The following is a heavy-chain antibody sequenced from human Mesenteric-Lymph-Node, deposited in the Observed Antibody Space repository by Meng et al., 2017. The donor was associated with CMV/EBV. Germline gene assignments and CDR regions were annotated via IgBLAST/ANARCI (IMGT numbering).Heavy chain of an antibody. CDR1: GGSISSYY. J-gene: IGHJ6*02. CDR3: ARGVRDIVVVPAAIPILPYYYYGMDV. D-gene: IGHD2-2*01. Sequence: SETLSLTCTVSGGSISSYYWSWIRQPPGKGLEWIGEINDSGSTNYNPSLKSRVTISVDTSKNQFSLKLSSVTAADTAVYYCARGVRDIVVVPAAIPILPYYYYGMDVWGQGTTVTVSS. CDR2: INDSGST. V-gene: IGHV4-59*01.